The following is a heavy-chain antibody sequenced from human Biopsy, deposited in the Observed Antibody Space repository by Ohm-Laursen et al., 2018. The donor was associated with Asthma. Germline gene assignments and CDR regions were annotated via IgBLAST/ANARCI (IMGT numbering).Heavy chain of an antibody. CDR1: GFTFSSYG. D-gene: IGHD3-16*01. CDR2: IWYDGSNK. V-gene: IGHV3-33*01. J-gene: IGHJ3*02. CDR3: ARDDRRGSNARAFDI. Sequence: SLRLSCAASGFTFSSYGMHWVRQAPGKGLEWVAVIWYDGSNKYYADSVKGRFTISRDNSKNTLYLQMNSLRAEDTAVYYCARDDRRGSNARAFDIWGQGTMVTVSS.